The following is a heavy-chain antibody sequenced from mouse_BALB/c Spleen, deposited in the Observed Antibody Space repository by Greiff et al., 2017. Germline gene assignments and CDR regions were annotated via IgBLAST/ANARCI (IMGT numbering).Heavy chain of an antibody. J-gene: IGHJ2*01. CDR1: GYTFSSYW. V-gene: IGHV1-9*01. Sequence: QVQLQQSGAELMKPGASVKISCKATGYTFSSYWIEWVKQRPGHGLEWIGEILPGSGSTNYNEKFKGKATFTADTSSNTAYMQLSSLTSEDSAVYYCARGLGRDYYFDYWGQGTTLTVSS. CDR2: ILPGSGST. D-gene: IGHD3-1*01. CDR3: ARGLGRDYYFDY.